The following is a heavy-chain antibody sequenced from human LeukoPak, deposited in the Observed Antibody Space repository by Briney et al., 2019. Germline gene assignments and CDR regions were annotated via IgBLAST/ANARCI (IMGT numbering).Heavy chain of an antibody. D-gene: IGHD2-15*01. CDR2: IGGNSGSA. J-gene: IGHJ4*02. V-gene: IGHV3-23*01. CDR3: AKGGGYCCGGRCSPLDH. CDR1: GFTFSSYA. Sequence: GGSLRLSCAASGFTFSSYAMSWVRQAPGKGLEWVSTIGGNSGSAYYADSVKGRFTISRDDSTNTLYLQMNSLRAEDTALYHCAKGGGYCCGGRCSPLDHWGQGTLVTVSS.